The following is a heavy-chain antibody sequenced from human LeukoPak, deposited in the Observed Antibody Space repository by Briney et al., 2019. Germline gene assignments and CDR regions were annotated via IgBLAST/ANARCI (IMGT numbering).Heavy chain of an antibody. CDR3: AVYIVVVPAALDY. J-gene: IGHJ4*02. CDR2: INPNSGGT. V-gene: IGHV1-2*02. D-gene: IGHD2-2*01. Sequence: EASVKVSCKASGYTFTGYYMHWVRQAPGQGLEWMGWINPNSGGTNYAQKFQGRVTMTRDTSISTAYMELRRLRSDDTAVYYCAVYIVVVPAALDYWAREPWSPSPQ. CDR1: GYTFTGYY.